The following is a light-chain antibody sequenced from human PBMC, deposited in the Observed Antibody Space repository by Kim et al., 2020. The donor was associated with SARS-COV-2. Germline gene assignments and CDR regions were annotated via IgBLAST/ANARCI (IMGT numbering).Light chain of an antibody. CDR1: QIISNW. J-gene: IGKJ1*01. CDR2: DAS. Sequence: DIQMTQSPSTLSASVGDRVTITCRASQIISNWLAWYQQKPGKAPKVLIYDASILETGVPPRFSGSESGTEFSLTISSLQPDDFATYYCQQYNTYPWTFGQGTKVDIK. CDR3: QQYNTYPWT. V-gene: IGKV1-5*01.